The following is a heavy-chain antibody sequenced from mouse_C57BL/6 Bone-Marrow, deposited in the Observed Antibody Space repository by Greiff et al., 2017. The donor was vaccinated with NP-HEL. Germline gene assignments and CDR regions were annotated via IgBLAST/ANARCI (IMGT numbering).Heavy chain of an antibody. D-gene: IGHD2-3*01. CDR3: ARGWLSLDY. V-gene: IGHV3-6*01. Sequence: EVQRVESGPGLVKPSQSLSLTCSVTGYSITSGYYRNWIRQFPGNKLEWMGYISYDGSNNYNPSLKNRISITRDTSKNQFFLKLNSVTTEDTATYYCARGWLSLDYWGQGTTLTVSS. CDR2: ISYDGSN. CDR1: GYSITSGYY. J-gene: IGHJ2*01.